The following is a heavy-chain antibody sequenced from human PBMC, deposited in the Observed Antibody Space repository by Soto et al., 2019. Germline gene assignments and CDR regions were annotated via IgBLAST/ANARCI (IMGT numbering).Heavy chain of an antibody. V-gene: IGHV2-5*01. CDR1: GFSFTTAGVA. Sequence: SGPTLVNPTQTLTLTCTFSGFSFTTAGVAVGWIRQTPGGALEWLTLIYYNDDRRFSPSLKTRLTITGDTSKNQVVLSLTNVDPGDTATYFCAHSDGGYEIIYFDFWGQGVPVTVSS. CDR3: AHSDGGYEIIYFDF. J-gene: IGHJ4*02. D-gene: IGHD5-12*01. CDR2: IYYNDDR.